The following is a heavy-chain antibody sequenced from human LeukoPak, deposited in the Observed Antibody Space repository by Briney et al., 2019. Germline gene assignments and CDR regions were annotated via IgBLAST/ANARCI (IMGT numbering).Heavy chain of an antibody. CDR1: GFTFSSYG. Sequence: PGGSLRLSCAASGFTFSSYGMHWVRQAPGKGLEWVAFIRYDGSNKYYADSVKGRFTISRDNSKNTLYLQMNSLRAEDTAVYYCAKDCELGINWNSFDYWGQGTLVTVSS. CDR2: IRYDGSNK. J-gene: IGHJ4*02. D-gene: IGHD1-20*01. V-gene: IGHV3-30*02. CDR3: AKDCELGINWNSFDY.